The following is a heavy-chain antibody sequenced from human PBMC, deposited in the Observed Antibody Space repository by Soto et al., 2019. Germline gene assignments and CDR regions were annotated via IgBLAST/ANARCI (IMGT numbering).Heavy chain of an antibody. CDR3: ARSGVPAAIYWFDP. D-gene: IGHD2-2*01. Sequence: SVKVSCKASGGTFSSYAISWVRQALGQGLEWMGGIIPIFGTANYAQKFQGRVTITADESTSTAYMELSSLRSEDTAVYYCARSGVPAAIYWFDPWGQGTLVTVSS. V-gene: IGHV1-69*13. J-gene: IGHJ5*02. CDR2: IIPIFGTA. CDR1: GGTFSSYA.